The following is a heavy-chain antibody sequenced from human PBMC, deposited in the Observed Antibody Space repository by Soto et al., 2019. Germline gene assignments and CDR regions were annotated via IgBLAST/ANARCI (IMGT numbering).Heavy chain of an antibody. V-gene: IGHV1-18*04. J-gene: IGHJ5*02. CDR2: ISAYNGNT. CDR3: DRALNETGLFDR. CDR1: GYTFTSYC. D-gene: IGHD1-1*01. Sequence: ASVKVSCEASGYTFTSYCMHWVRQAPGQGLEWMGWISAYNGNTNYAQKLQGRVTMTTDTSTSTAYMELRSLRSDDTAVYYCDRALNETGLFDRWGQGTLVTVSS.